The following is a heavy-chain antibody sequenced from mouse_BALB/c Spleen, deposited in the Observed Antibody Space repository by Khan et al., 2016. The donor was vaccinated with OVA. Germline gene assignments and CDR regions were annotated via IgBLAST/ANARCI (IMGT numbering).Heavy chain of an antibody. CDR2: INTYTGEP. D-gene: IGHD6-2*01. V-gene: IGHV9-1*02. J-gene: IGHJ1*01. CDR3: ARISSYWYFDV. Sequence: QIQLVQSGPELKKPGETVKISCKASGYTFTNYGMNWVKQAPGKGLKWMGWINTYTGEPTYADDFKGRFVFSLETSASTAYLQISNLKNEDMTTYLCARISSYWYFDVWGAGTTVTVSS. CDR1: GYTFTNYG.